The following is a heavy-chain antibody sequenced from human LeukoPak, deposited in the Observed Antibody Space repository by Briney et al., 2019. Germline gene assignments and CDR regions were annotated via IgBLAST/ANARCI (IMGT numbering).Heavy chain of an antibody. Sequence: KTSETLSLTCTVSGGSISSYYWSWIRQPPGKGLEWIGYIYYSGSTNYNPSLKSRVTISVDTSKKQFSLKLSSVTAADTAVYYCARSHSVWTSFDYWGQGTLVTVSS. V-gene: IGHV4-59*01. J-gene: IGHJ4*02. D-gene: IGHD3/OR15-3a*01. CDR1: GGSISSYY. CDR3: ARSHSVWTSFDY. CDR2: IYYSGST.